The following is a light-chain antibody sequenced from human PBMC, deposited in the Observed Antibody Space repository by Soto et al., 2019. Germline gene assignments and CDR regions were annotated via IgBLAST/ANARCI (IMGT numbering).Light chain of an antibody. Sequence: EIVMTQSPATLSVSPGERVTLSCRASQSVSSNLAWYQQKPGQSPRLLIYGASTRATGIPARFSGSGSGTEFTLTISSLQSEDFATYYCQQSYSTPPFTFGPGTRVDI. V-gene: IGKV3-15*01. J-gene: IGKJ3*01. CDR2: GAS. CDR1: QSVSSN. CDR3: QQSYSTPPFT.